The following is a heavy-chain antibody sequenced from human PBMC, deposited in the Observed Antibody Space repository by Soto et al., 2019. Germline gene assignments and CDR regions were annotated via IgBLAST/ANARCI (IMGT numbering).Heavy chain of an antibody. CDR2: ISSSSSTI. J-gene: IGHJ3*02. CDR1: GFTFSIYS. V-gene: IGHV3-48*02. Sequence: GSLRLSCAASGFTFSIYSMNWVLQAPGKGLEWVSYISSSSSTIYYADSVKGRFTISRDNAKNSLYLQMNSLRDEDTAVYYCAREFDVLLWFGELYPDAFDIWGQGTMVTVSS. D-gene: IGHD3-10*01. CDR3: AREFDVLLWFGELYPDAFDI.